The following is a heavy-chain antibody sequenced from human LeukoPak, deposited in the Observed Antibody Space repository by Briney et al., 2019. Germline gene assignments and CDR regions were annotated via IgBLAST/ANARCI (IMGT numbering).Heavy chain of an antibody. J-gene: IGHJ4*02. D-gene: IGHD3-22*01. CDR3: ARGPTPQTYYYDSSGYSY. CDR1: GFTFSSYS. CDR2: ISSSSTYI. Sequence: GGSLRLSCAASGFTFSSYSMNCVRQAPGKGLDWVSSISSSSTYIYYADSVNGRFTISRDNAKNSLYLQMNSLSAADPTMHLCARGPTPQTYYYDSSGYSYSGQGNLVSVSS. V-gene: IGHV3-21*01.